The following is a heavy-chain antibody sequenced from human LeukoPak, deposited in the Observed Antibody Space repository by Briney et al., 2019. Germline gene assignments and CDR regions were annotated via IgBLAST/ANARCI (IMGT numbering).Heavy chain of an antibody. V-gene: IGHV4-59*11. J-gene: IGHJ4*02. CDR2: VFFTGST. CDR3: ARVEWELLGAHL. D-gene: IGHD1-26*01. Sequence: SETLSLTCSVSGDSIRSHYWSWIRQPPGQRPEWIGHVFFTGSTTYNPTLEGRVTISIDTSGSQFSLKLTPVTAVDTAVYYCARVEWELLGAHLWGQGILLSVSS. CDR1: GDSIRSHY.